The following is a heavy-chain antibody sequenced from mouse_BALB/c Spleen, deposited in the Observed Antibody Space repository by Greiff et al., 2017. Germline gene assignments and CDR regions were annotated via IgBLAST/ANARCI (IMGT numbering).Heavy chain of an antibody. J-gene: IGHJ4*01. D-gene: IGHD1-1*01. CDR3: ARQGSNYYAMDY. CDR2: IYPGDGST. CDR1: GYTFTSYY. V-gene: IGHV1S56*01. Sequence: QVQLQQPGAELVKPGASVKMSCKASGYTFTSYYIHWVKQRPGQGLEWIGWIYPGDGSTKYNEKFKGKTTLTADKSSSTAYMLLSSLTSEDSAIYFCARQGSNYYAMDYWGQGTSVTVSS.